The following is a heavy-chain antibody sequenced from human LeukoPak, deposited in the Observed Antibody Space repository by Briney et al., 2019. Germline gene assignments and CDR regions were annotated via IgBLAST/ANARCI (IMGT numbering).Heavy chain of an antibody. J-gene: IGHJ4*01. CDR1: GFIYSHYG. D-gene: IGHD4-11*01. CDR2: IWSDGSNR. V-gene: IGHV3-33*01. CDR3: ARDAQRGFDYSNSLEY. Sequence: GGSLRLSCAASGFIYSHYGMHWVRQAPGKGLEWVAVIWSDGSNRFYAGSVKGRFTISRDNSQNTLFLQMNSLRAEDTAMYYCARDAQRGFDYSNSLEYWGHVTLVTVSS.